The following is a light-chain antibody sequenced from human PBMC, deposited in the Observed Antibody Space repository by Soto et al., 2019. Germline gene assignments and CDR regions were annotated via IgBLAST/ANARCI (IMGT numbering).Light chain of an antibody. CDR1: QSLLHSNGYNY. V-gene: IGKV2-28*01. J-gene: IGKJ1*01. CDR3: MQALQSPWT. Sequence: DIVMTQSPLSLPVTPGEPASISCRSSQSLLHSNGYNYLDWYLQKPGQSPQLLIYLGFNRASGVPDRFSGSGSGTDFTLNISRVEAEDVGVYYCMQALQSPWTFGQGTKVEIK. CDR2: LGF.